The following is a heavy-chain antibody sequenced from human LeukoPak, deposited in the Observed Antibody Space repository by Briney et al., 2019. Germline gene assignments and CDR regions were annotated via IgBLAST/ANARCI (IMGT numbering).Heavy chain of an antibody. CDR1: GYTFTIYD. D-gene: IGHD3-22*01. CDR3: ARVMGDSSGYYSNDFDY. J-gene: IGHJ4*02. V-gene: IGHV1-8*01. CDR2: MNPNSGNT. Sequence: ASVKVSFKASGYTFTIYDINWVRQATGQGREWMGWMNPNSGNTGYAQKFQGRVTMTRNTSISTAYMELSSLRSEDTAVYYCARVMGDSSGYYSNDFDYWGQGTLVTVSS.